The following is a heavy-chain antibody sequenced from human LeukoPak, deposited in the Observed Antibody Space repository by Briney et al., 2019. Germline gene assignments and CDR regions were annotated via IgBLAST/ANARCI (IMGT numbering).Heavy chain of an antibody. J-gene: IGHJ4*02. CDR1: GFTFSDYW. CDR3: ARAYAGGVFDS. Sequence: GGSLRLSCVASGFTFSDYWMSWVRQAPGKGLEWVANIKEDGSENYYVDSVRGRFTISRDNAKNSLYLQMNSLRAEDTAMYYCARAYAGGVFDSWGQGTLVTVSS. V-gene: IGHV3-7*04. D-gene: IGHD3-16*01. CDR2: IKEDGSEN.